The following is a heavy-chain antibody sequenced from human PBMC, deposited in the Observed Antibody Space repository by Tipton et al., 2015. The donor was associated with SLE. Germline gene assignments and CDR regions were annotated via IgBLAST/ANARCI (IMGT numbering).Heavy chain of an antibody. CDR2: INQDGSER. Sequence: SLRLSCAASGFTFSSYWMSWVRQAPGKGLEWVATINQDGSERYYVDSMKGRFTISRDNSKNSLYLQMNSLRAEDTAVYNCARGDSSSLVGYFRHWGQGTLVTVSA. J-gene: IGHJ1*01. D-gene: IGHD6-13*01. V-gene: IGHV3-7*01. CDR3: ARGDSSSLVGYFRH. CDR1: GFTFSSYW.